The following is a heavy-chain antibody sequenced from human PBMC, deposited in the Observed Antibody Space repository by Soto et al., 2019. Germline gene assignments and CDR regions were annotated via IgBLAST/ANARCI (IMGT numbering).Heavy chain of an antibody. CDR1: GGTFDSNS. D-gene: IGHD2-2*01. J-gene: IGHJ3*02. CDR2: IIPIFGTI. Sequence: QVQLVQSGTEVRKPGSSVKVSCKASGGTFDSNSISWVRLAPGQGLEWMGGIIPIFGTINNAQKFQDRVTITEDESANIVYMELSSLRSEETAIYYCAREGLTFGPGAVGGAFDIWGQGKLVTVSS. CDR3: AREGLTFGPGAVGGAFDI. V-gene: IGHV1-69*12.